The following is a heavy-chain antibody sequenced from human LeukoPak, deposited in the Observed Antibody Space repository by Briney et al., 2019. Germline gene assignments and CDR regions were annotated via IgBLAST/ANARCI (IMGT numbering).Heavy chain of an antibody. J-gene: IGHJ4*02. CDR3: ARNQRTVIRYFDS. CDR1: VFTFSRYN. D-gene: IGHD2-21*01. V-gene: IGHV3-21*05. Sequence: GGSLRLSCAASVFTFSRYNMHWVPQAPGEGLVCVSYFRSGSSDKKYADSVKGRFTISRDNAKNSLDLQMNSLRVEDTAIYYCARNQRTVIRYFDSWGQGTLVTVSS. CDR2: FRSGSSDK.